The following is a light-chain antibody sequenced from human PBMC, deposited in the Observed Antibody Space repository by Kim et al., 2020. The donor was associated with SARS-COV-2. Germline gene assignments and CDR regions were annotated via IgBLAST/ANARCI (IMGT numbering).Light chain of an antibody. J-gene: IGLJ3*02. CDR1: SGHSSYG. Sequence: SVKLTCTLSSGHSSYGIAWHQQQPEKGPRNLMKVNSDGTHIKGDGVPDRFSGSSSGAEHYLTISSLQSEDEADYYCQTWDTGMRGVFGAGTQLTVL. CDR3: QTWDTGMRGV. V-gene: IGLV4-69*01. CDR2: VNSDGTH.